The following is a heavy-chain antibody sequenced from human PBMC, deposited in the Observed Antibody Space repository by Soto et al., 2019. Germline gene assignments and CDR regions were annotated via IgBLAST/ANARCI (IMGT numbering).Heavy chain of an antibody. J-gene: IGHJ3*02. CDR1: GFTFSNAW. D-gene: IGHD3-16*01. CDR2: IKSKTDGGTT. Sequence: GGSLRLSCAASGFTFSNAWMSWVRQAPGKGLEWVGRIKSKTDGGTTDYAAPVKGRFTISRDDSKNTLYLQMNSLKTEDTAVYYCTARRPRYDYIWGSYLQGVFDIWGQGTMVTVSS. CDR3: TARRPRYDYIWGSYLQGVFDI. V-gene: IGHV3-15*01.